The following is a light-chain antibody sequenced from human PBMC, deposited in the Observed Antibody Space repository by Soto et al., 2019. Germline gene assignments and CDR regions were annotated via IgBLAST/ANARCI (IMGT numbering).Light chain of an antibody. V-gene: IGKV3-20*01. CDR3: QQYDSSPLT. Sequence: IVMTQCPGTLSVSPGERATLSCRASQDISSNLAWYQQKPGQAPRLLIYGASSRATGIPDRFSGSGSGTDFTLTISRLEPEDFAVYYCQQYDSSPLTFGGGTKVDIK. CDR1: QDISSN. CDR2: GAS. J-gene: IGKJ4*01.